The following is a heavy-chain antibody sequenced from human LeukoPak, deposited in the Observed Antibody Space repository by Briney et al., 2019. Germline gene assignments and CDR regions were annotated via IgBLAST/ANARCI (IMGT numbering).Heavy chain of an antibody. D-gene: IGHD2-2*01. CDR3: AKARRYCSSTSCYGGAYYFDY. Sequence: GGSLRLSCAASGFTFSSYGMSWVRQAPGKGLEWVAFIRYDGSNKYYADSVKGRFTISRDNSKNTLYLQMNSLRAEDTAVYYCAKARRYCSSTSCYGGAYYFDYWGQGTLVTVSS. V-gene: IGHV3-30*02. CDR1: GFTFSSYG. J-gene: IGHJ4*02. CDR2: IRYDGSNK.